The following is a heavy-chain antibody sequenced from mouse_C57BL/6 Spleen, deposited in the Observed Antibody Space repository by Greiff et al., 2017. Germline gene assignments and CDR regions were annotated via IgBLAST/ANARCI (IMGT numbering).Heavy chain of an antibody. CDR2: INPSTGGT. D-gene: IGHD1-1*01. CDR3: ARTLYYGSSYFDY. CDR1: GYSFTGYY. J-gene: IGHJ2*01. V-gene: IGHV1-42*01. Sequence: EVQLQESGPELVKPGASVKISCKASGYSFTGYYMNWVKQSPEKSLEWIGAINPSTGGTTYNQKFKAKATLTVDQSSSSAYMQLKSLTSEDSAVYYCARTLYYGSSYFDYWGQGTTLTVSS.